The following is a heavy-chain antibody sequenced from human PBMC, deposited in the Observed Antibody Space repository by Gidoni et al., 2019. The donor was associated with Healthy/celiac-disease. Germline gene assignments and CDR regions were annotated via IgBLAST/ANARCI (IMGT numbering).Heavy chain of an antibody. CDR1: GFNFRSYA. J-gene: IGHJ4*02. CDR2: ISGSGGST. D-gene: IGHD5-12*01. Sequence: EVQLLESGGGWVQPGGSLRLSCAASGFNFRSYAMGWVRLAPWKGLEWVSAISGSGGSTYYADAVKGRFTISRDNSKNTLYLQMNSLRAEDTAVYYCAKGGVDIVATIRGFDYWGQGTLVTVSS. CDR3: AKGGVDIVATIRGFDY. V-gene: IGHV3-23*01.